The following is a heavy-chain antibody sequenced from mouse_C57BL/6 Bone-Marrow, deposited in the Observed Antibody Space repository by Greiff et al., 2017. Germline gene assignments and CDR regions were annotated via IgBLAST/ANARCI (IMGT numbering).Heavy chain of an antibody. J-gene: IGHJ4*01. Sequence: EVQLQQSGAELVRPGASVKLSCTASGFNIKDDYMHWVKQRPEQGLEWIGCIDPENGDTEYASKFQGKATITADTSSNTAYLQLSSLTSEDTAVYYCTSYYDYAMDYWGQGTSVTVSS. V-gene: IGHV14-4*01. D-gene: IGHD1-1*02. CDR1: GFNIKDDY. CDR3: TSYYDYAMDY. CDR2: IDPENGDT.